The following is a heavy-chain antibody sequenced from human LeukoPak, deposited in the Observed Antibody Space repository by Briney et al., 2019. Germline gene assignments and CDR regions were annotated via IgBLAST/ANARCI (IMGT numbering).Heavy chain of an antibody. CDR2: ISAYNGNT. V-gene: IGHV1-18*01. CDR1: GYTFTSYG. D-gene: IGHD2-15*01. CDR3: ARDGYCSGGSCYSYYYYGMDV. Sequence: APVKVSCKASGYTFTSYGISWVRQAPGQGLEWMGWISAYNGNTNYAQKLQGRVTMTTDTSTSTAYMELRSLRSDDTAVYYCARDGYCSGGSCYSYYYYGMDVWGQGTTVTVSS. J-gene: IGHJ6*02.